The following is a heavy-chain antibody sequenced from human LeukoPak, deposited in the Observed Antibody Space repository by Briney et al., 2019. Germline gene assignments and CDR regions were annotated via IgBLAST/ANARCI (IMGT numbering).Heavy chain of an antibody. D-gene: IGHD3-22*01. CDR3: AKGGGSSGYYQDY. J-gene: IGHJ4*02. CDR1: GFTFSSYG. V-gene: IGHV3-30*18. CDR2: ISYDGSNK. Sequence: GRSLRLSCAASGFTFSSYGMHWVRQAPGKGLEWVAVISYDGSNKYYADSVKGRFTISGDNSKNTFYLQLNSVTAADTAVYYCAKGGGSSGYYQDYWGKGTMVTVSS.